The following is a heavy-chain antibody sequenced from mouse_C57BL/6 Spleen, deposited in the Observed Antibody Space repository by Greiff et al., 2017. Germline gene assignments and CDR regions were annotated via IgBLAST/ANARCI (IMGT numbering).Heavy chain of an antibody. CDR3: ARGGPTVVAAYYAMDY. CDR2: INPSNGGT. CDR1: GYTFTSYW. D-gene: IGHD1-1*01. J-gene: IGHJ4*01. V-gene: IGHV1-53*01. Sequence: QVQLQQPGTELVKPGASVKLSCKASGYTFTSYWMHWVKQRPGQGFEWIGNINPSNGGTNHNEKFKSKATLIVDKSSSTAYMQLSSLTSEDSAVYYCARGGPTVVAAYYAMDYWGQGTSVTVSS.